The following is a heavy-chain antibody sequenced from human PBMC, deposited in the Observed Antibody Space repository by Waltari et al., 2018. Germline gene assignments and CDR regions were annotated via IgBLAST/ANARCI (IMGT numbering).Heavy chain of an antibody. CDR1: GGSISSYY. CDR2: IYTSGST. J-gene: IGHJ4*02. D-gene: IGHD1-26*01. CDR3: ARGGGSYATFDY. V-gene: IGHV4-59*01. Sequence: QVQLQESGPGLVKPSETLSLTCTVSGGSISSYYWSCIRQPPGKGLGGIVYIYTSGSTNYTPSLKSRVTISVDTSKNQFSLKLSSVTAADTAVYYCARGGGSYATFDYWGQGTLVTVSS.